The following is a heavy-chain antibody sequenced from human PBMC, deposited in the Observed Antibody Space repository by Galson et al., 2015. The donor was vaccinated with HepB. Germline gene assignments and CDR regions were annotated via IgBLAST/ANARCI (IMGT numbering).Heavy chain of an antibody. CDR2: IYYSGST. V-gene: IGHV4-59*11. CDR1: GGSISSHY. D-gene: IGHD1-1*01. Sequence: SETLSLTCTVSGGSISSHYWSWIRQPPGKGLEWIGNIYYSGSTNYNPSLKSRITISVHTSKTQFSLKLSSVTAADTAVYYCARDISTDSHYNWNDVHWFDPWGQGTLVTVSS. CDR3: ARDISTDSHYNWNDVHWFDP. J-gene: IGHJ5*02.